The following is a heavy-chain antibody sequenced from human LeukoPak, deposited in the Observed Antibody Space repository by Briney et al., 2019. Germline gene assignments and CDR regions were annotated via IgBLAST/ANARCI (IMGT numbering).Heavy chain of an antibody. CDR1: GGSISSSSYY. CDR2: IYYSGST. J-gene: IGHJ3*01. CDR3: ARRSSGRGEN. D-gene: IGHD6-19*01. V-gene: IGHV4-39*01. Sequence: PSETLSLTCTVSGGSISSSSYYWGWIRQPPGKGLEWIGSIYYSGSTYYNPSLKSRVTISVDTSKNQFSLKLSSVTAADTAVYYCARRSSGRGENWGQGTMVTVSS.